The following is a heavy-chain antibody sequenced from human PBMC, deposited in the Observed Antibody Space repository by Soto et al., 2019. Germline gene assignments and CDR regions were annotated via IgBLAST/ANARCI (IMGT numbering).Heavy chain of an antibody. D-gene: IGHD2-2*01. CDR2: ISYDGSYR. V-gene: IGHV3-30*18. Sequence: GGSLRLSCAAPGFTFSNSAMVWVRQAPGKGLEWVALISYDGSYRYYADSVKGRFTISRDNSKNILYLQMNSMRADDTALYNCAKDHDYALNGFDTWGQGTLVTVSS. J-gene: IGHJ5*02. CDR1: GFTFSNSA. CDR3: AKDHDYALNGFDT.